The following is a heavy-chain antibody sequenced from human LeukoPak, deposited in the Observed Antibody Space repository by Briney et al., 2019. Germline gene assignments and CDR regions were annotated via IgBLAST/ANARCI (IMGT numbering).Heavy chain of an antibody. CDR1: GVTFSSYS. CDR2: ISSSSSYI. CDR3: ARVGYSGYDWKGGYYYYYGMDV. D-gene: IGHD5-12*01. J-gene: IGHJ6*02. V-gene: IGHV3-21*01. Sequence: GGSLRLSCAASGVTFSSYSMNWVRQAPGKGLEWVSSISSSSSYIYYADSVKGRFTISRDNAKNSLYLQMNSLRAEDTAVYYCARVGYSGYDWKGGYYYYYGMDVWGQGTTVTVSS.